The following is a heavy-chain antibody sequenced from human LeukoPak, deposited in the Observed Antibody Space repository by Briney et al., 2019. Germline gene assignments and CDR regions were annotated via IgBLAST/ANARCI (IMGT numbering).Heavy chain of an antibody. D-gene: IGHD6-13*01. CDR2: ISWNSGSI. CDR3: AKDSLIAAAGTGWFDP. V-gene: IGHV3-9*01. CDR1: GFTFDDYA. Sequence: PGGSLRLSCAASGFTFDDYAMHWVRPAPGKGLELVSGISWNSGSIGYADSVKGRFTISRDNAKNSLYLQMNSLRAEDTALYYCAKDSLIAAAGTGWFDPWGQGTLVTVSS. J-gene: IGHJ5*02.